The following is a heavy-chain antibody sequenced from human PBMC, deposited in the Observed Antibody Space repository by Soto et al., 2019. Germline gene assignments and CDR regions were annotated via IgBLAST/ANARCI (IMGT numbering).Heavy chain of an antibody. CDR1: GDYISSHY. J-gene: IGHJ2*01. CDR3: ARPKGTTPAVWYFDL. Sequence: QVQLQESGPGLVKPSETLSLTCTVSGDYISSHYWSWIRQPPGKGLEWIGYVYHSGKTDSNPSLKRRVTISLDTSKNLRSLSLASVTAADTAVYYCARPKGTTPAVWYFDLGGRGTLVTVSS. V-gene: IGHV4-59*08. D-gene: IGHD2-2*01. CDR2: VYHSGKT.